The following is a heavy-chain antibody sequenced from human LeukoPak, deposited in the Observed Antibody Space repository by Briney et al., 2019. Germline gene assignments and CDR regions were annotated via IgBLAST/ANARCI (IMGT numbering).Heavy chain of an antibody. J-gene: IGHJ4*02. CDR2: ISSSSSYI. CDR1: GFTFSSYS. V-gene: IGHV3-21*01. CDR3: ARALDSSGYSY. D-gene: IGHD3-22*01. Sequence: GGSLRLSCTASGFTFSSYSMNWVRQAPGKGLEWVSSISSSSSYIYYADSVKGRFTISRDNAKNSLYLQMNSLRAEDTAVYYCARALDSSGYSYWGQGTLVTVSS.